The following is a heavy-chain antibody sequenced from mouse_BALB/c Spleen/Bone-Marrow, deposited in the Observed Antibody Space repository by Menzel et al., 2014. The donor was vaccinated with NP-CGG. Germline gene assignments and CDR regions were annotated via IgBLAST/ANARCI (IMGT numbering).Heavy chain of an antibody. V-gene: IGHV1-14*01. Sequence: VQLKESGPELVKPGASVKMSCNASGYTFTSYVMHWVKQKPGQGLEWIGYINPYNDGTKYNEKFKGKATLTSDKSSSTAYMELSSLTSEDSAVYYCAYGSSYGRMDYWCQGTSVTVSS. D-gene: IGHD1-1*01. CDR1: GYTFTSYV. CDR2: INPYNDGT. CDR3: AYGSSYGRMDY. J-gene: IGHJ4*01.